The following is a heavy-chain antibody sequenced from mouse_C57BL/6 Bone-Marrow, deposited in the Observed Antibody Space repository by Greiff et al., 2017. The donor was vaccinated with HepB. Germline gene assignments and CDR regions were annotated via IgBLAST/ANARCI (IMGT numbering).Heavy chain of an antibody. CDR3: TAEDYDGDYLDY. CDR2: IDPENGDT. CDR1: GFNIKDDY. V-gene: IGHV14-4*01. J-gene: IGHJ2*01. D-gene: IGHD2-4*01. Sequence: VQLQQSGAELVRPGASVKLSCTASGFNIKDDYMHWVKQRPEQGLEWIGWIDPENGDTEYASKFQGKATITADPSSNTAYLQLSSLTSEDTAVYYWTAEDYDGDYLDYWGQGTMLTVSS.